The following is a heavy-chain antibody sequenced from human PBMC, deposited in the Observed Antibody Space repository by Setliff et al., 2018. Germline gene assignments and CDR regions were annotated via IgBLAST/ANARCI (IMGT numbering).Heavy chain of an antibody. D-gene: IGHD3-16*01. CDR3: ARDGGPRALDC. V-gene: IGHV4-4*07. CDR2: IYIGGSA. Sequence: SETLSLTCAVYGGSFSGYYWSWIRQPAGKGLEWIGHIYIGGSANYNPSLRSRVTISLDTSKNQFSLRLNSVTAADTAVYYCARDGGPRALDCWGQGTLVTVSS. J-gene: IGHJ4*02. CDR1: GGSFSGYY.